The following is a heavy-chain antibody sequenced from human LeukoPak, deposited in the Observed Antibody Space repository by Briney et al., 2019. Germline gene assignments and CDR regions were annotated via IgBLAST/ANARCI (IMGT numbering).Heavy chain of an antibody. J-gene: IGHJ4*02. CDR2: ISSSSNYI. CDR1: GFTFSSYS. V-gene: IGHV3-21*01. D-gene: IGHD2-8*02. CDR3: ARGGCTSASCYLFDY. Sequence: PGGSLRLSCAPSGFTFSSYSINWVRHAPGQALEWVSGISSSSNYIFYTDTVKVRFNISRDNAKNSLYLQMNSLRAEDTAVYYCARGGCTSASCYLFDYWGQGTLVTVSS.